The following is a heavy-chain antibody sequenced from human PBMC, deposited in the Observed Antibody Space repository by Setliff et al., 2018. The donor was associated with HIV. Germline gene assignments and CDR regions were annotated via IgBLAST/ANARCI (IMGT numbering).Heavy chain of an antibody. Sequence: GASVKVSCKASGYTFTSYDISWVRQAPGQGLEWMGWMSTYNGNTNYAQKVQGRVTMTTDTSTSTAYMELRSLRSDDTAVYYCARSPDPYSGTTDYWGQGTLVTVSS. CDR1: GYTFTSYD. D-gene: IGHD1-26*01. V-gene: IGHV1-18*01. CDR3: ARSPDPYSGTTDY. CDR2: MSTYNGNT. J-gene: IGHJ4*02.